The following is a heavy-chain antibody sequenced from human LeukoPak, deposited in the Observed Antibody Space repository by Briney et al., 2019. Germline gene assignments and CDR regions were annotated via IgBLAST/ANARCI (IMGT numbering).Heavy chain of an antibody. CDR2: ISGSGDNT. D-gene: IGHD1-26*01. CDR1: GFTFSDFA. J-gene: IGHJ6*01. V-gene: IGHV3-23*01. CDR3: AKMKGHPLPKYYMDV. Sequence: PGGSLRLSCAASGFTFSDFAMSWVRRTPGKGLKWVSGISGSGDNTLYADSVKGRFTISRDNSKNTLYLEMNSLRAEDTAIYYCAKMKGHPLPKYYMDVWGQGTTVTVSS.